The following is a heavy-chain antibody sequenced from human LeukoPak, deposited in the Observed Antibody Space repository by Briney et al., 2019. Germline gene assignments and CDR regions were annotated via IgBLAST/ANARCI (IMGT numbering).Heavy chain of an antibody. Sequence: ASVKVSCKASGGTFSSYAISWVRQAPGQGLEWMGGIIPIFGTANYAQKFQGRVTITADESTSTAYMELSSLRSEDTAAYYCARDSDTGSSWYYWGQGTLVTVSS. CDR1: GGTFSSYA. D-gene: IGHD6-13*01. J-gene: IGHJ4*02. CDR3: ARDSDTGSSWYY. V-gene: IGHV1-69*13. CDR2: IIPIFGTA.